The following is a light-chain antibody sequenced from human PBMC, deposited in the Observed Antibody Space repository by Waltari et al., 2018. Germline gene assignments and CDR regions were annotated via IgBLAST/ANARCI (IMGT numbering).Light chain of an antibody. CDR1: GRHVGGYTY. J-gene: IGLJ1*01. CDR3: SSYGGNNNLAV. Sequence: QSALTQPPSASGSPWQSVTISCTGTGRHVGGYTYVSWYQLHPGKAPKLIIYEVSKRPSGVPDRFSGSKSGNTASLTVSGLRTEDEADYYCSSYGGNNNLAVFGTGTKVIVL. V-gene: IGLV2-8*01. CDR2: EVS.